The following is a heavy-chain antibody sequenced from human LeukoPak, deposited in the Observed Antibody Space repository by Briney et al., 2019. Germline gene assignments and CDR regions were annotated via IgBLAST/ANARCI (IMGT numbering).Heavy chain of an antibody. V-gene: IGHV4-59*01. CDR3: ARRVAVVGSNWFDP. Sequence: SETLSLTCTVSGGXISGYYCSWIRQPPGKGREWIGYIYSSGSPNYTPSLKSRVTISVDTSKNQFSLMLKSVTAADTAVYYCARRVAVVGSNWFDPWGQGTLVTVSS. D-gene: IGHD6-13*01. CDR2: IYSSGSP. CDR1: GGXISGYY. J-gene: IGHJ5*02.